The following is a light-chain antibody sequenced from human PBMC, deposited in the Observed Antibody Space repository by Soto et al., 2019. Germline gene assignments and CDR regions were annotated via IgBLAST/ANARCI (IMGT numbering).Light chain of an antibody. CDR3: QSYDSRLSGAV. V-gene: IGLV1-40*01. CDR2: GNS. J-gene: IGLJ1*01. CDR1: SSNIGAGYD. Sequence: QSVLPQPPSVSGAPGQRVTISCTGSSSNIGAGYDVHWYQQLPGTAPKLLIYGNSNRPSGVPDRFSGSKSGTSASLAITGLQAEDEADYYCQSYDSRLSGAVFGTGTKLTVL.